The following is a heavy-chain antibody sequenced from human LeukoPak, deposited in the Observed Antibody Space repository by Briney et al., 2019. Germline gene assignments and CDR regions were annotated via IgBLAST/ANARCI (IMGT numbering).Heavy chain of an antibody. Sequence: VSVKVSCKASGYTFTSYYMHWVRQAPGHGLEWMGVINPSGGSTSYAQKFQGRVTMTRDMSTSTVYMELSSVRSEDTAVYYCAKVRTYYYDSSGFDYWGQGTLVTVSS. J-gene: IGHJ4*02. D-gene: IGHD3-22*01. CDR2: INPSGGST. V-gene: IGHV1-46*01. CDR3: AKVRTYYYDSSGFDY. CDR1: GYTFTSYY.